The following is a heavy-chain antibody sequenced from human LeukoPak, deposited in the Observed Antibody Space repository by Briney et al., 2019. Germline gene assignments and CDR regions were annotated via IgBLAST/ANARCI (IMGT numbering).Heavy chain of an antibody. CDR2: ISRSGDNT. CDR1: GFTFSGYA. Sequence: GGSLRLSCTASGFTFSGYAMSWVRQAPGKGLQWVSTISRSGDNTYYPDSVKGRFTISRDNSKNTLYVQMNSLRAEDAAIYYCAKAGANWFDPWGQGTLVTVSS. V-gene: IGHV3-23*01. D-gene: IGHD3-10*01. J-gene: IGHJ5*02. CDR3: AKAGANWFDP.